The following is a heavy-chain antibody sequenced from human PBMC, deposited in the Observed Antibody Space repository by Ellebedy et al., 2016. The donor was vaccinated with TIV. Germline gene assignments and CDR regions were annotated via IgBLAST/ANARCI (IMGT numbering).Heavy chain of an antibody. CDR3: ARGGYGRVQVYYYYGMDV. J-gene: IGHJ6*02. D-gene: IGHD5-12*01. CDR1: GFTFGSNA. CDR2: ISDDGVRT. Sequence: GESLKISCAASGFTFGSNAMGWVRLVPGKGPEWVSAISDDGVRTYYADSVRGRFTISRDNSKNTLYLQVNSLRPEDTAVYYCARGGYGRVQVYYYYGMDVWGQGTTVTVSS. V-gene: IGHV3-23*01.